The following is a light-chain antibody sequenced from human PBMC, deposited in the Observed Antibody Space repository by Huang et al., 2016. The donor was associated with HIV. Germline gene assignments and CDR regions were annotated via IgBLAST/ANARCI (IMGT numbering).Light chain of an antibody. CDR2: WAS. CDR1: PSVLYSSNNKNY. CDR3: QQYYSTPYT. Sequence: DIVMTQSPASLAVSLGERATINCQSSPSVLYSSNNKNYLAWYQQKPGQPPKLLIYWASTRESGVPDRFSGSGSGTDFTLTISSLQAEDVAVYYCQQYYSTPYTCGQGTKLEIK. J-gene: IGKJ2*01. V-gene: IGKV4-1*01.